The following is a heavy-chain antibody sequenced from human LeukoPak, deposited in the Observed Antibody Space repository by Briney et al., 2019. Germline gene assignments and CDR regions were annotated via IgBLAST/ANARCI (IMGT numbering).Heavy chain of an antibody. CDR3: ARQREYYESSGYYSFDY. D-gene: IGHD3-22*01. CDR1: GGSISTYY. Sequence: PSETLSLTCTVSGGSISTYYWSWIRQPPGKGLEWIGYIYSSGSTNYNPSLKSRVTMSVDTSKNQFSLKLSSVTAADTAVYYCARQREYYESSGYYSFDYWGQGTLVTVSS. V-gene: IGHV4-59*08. J-gene: IGHJ4*02. CDR2: IYSSGST.